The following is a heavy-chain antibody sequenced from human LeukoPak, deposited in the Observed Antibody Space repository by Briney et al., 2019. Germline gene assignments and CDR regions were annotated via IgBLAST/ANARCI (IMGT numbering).Heavy chain of an antibody. J-gene: IGHJ4*02. CDR2: ISYDGSNK. D-gene: IGHD3-9*01. CDR1: GFTFSSYG. CDR3: AKKGYDILTGHPLLFDY. V-gene: IGHV3-30*18. Sequence: GGSLRPSCAASGFTFSSYGMHWVRQAPGKGLEWVAVISYDGSNKYYADSVKGRFTISRDNSKNTLYLQMNSLRAEDTAVYYCAKKGYDILTGHPLLFDYWGQGTLVTVSS.